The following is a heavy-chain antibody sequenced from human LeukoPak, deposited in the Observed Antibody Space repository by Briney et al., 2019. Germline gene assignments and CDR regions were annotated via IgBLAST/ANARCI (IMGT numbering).Heavy chain of an antibody. J-gene: IGHJ4*02. V-gene: IGHV3-30*03. CDR1: GFTFSNYG. Sequence: GGSLRLSCSASGFTFSNYGMNWVRQAPGKGLEWVAVISYDGSNKNYADSVKGRFTISRDNSKNALYLQMNSLRVEDTAVYYCARGYSSSWDDYFDYWGQGILVTVSS. CDR3: ARGYSSSWDDYFDY. D-gene: IGHD6-13*01. CDR2: ISYDGSNK.